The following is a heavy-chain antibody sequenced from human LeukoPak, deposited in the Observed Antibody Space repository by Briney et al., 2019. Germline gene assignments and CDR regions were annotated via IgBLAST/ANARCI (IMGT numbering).Heavy chain of an antibody. J-gene: IGHJ4*02. CDR1: GFTFSSYA. D-gene: IGHD3-16*01. CDR2: ISGSGGST. V-gene: IGHV3-23*01. Sequence: PGGSLRLSCTASGFTFSSYAMSWVRQAPGKGLEWVSAISGSGGSTYYADSVKGRFTISRDNSKNTLYLQMNSLRAEDTAVYYCAKDSLKRYDYVWGSYFDLPDYWGQGTLVTVSS. CDR3: AKDSLKRYDYVWGSYFDLPDY.